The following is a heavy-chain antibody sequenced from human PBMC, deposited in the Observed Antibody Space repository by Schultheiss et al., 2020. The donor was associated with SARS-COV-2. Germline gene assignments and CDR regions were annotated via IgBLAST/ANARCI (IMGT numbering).Heavy chain of an antibody. CDR2: IGTAGDT. Sequence: GGSLRLSCAASGFTFSNYDMHWVRQATGKGLEWVSAIGTAGDTYYPGSVKGRFTISRDNSKNTLYLQMNSLRAEDTAVYYCATEAVAGVIYWGQGTLVTVSS. CDR1: GFTFSNYD. J-gene: IGHJ4*02. CDR3: ATEAVAGVIY. D-gene: IGHD6-19*01. V-gene: IGHV3-13*01.